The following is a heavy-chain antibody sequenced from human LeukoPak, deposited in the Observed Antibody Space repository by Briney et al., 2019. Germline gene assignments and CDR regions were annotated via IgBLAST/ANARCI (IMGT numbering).Heavy chain of an antibody. V-gene: IGHV1-2*02. CDR3: AIPSSDYDVNPGDAFDI. J-gene: IGHJ3*02. CDR2: INPNSGGT. D-gene: IGHD3-22*01. CDR1: GYTFTGYY. Sequence: ASVKVSCKASGYTFTGYYMHRVRQAPGQGLEWMGWINPNSGGTNYAQKFQGRVTMTRDTSISTASMELSRLRSDDTAVYYCAIPSSDYDVNPGDAFDIWGQGTMVTVSS.